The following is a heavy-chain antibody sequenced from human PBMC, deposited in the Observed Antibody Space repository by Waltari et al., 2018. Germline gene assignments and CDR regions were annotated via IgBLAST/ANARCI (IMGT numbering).Heavy chain of an antibody. J-gene: IGHJ6*02. V-gene: IGHV1-24*01. CDR1: GYTIPELS. CDR3: ATGLGCSGGSCYSRPV. CDR2: FDTEDGET. D-gene: IGHD2-15*01. Sequence: QVQLVQSGAEVQKPGASVKVSCKVAGYTIPELSMHWGRPAPGKGLSGSGGFDTEDGETIYAKKFQGRVTMTEDTSTDTAYMELSSLRSEDTAVYYCATGLGCSGGSCYSRPVWGQGTTVTVSS.